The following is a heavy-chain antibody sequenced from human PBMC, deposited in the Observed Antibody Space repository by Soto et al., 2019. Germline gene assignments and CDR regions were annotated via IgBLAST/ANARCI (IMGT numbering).Heavy chain of an antibody. CDR2: VYDTGST. J-gene: IGHJ5*02. CDR3: ARTGDIAACHGWFGT. D-gene: IGHD6-6*01. Sequence: PGKGLEWIGSVYDTGSTYYNPSLKSRVTISLDTSKNQFSLKLSSVTAEDTAVYYCARTGDIAACHGWFGTCGQATLLTVSS. V-gene: IGHV4-39*07.